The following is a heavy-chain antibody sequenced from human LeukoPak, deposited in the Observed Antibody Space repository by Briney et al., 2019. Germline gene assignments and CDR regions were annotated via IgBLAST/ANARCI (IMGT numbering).Heavy chain of an antibody. CDR1: GFTFTNYA. J-gene: IGHJ6*02. V-gene: IGHV3-30*18. CDR2: ISYDGSNK. CDR3: AKSVSGSYVNGMDV. D-gene: IGHD3-10*01. Sequence: GGSLRLSCAASGFTFTNYAIHWVRQVPGKGLEWVAAISYDGSNKYYGDPVRGRFTISRDNSKNTLYLQMNSLRAEDTAVYYCAKSVSGSYVNGMDVWGQGTTVIVSS.